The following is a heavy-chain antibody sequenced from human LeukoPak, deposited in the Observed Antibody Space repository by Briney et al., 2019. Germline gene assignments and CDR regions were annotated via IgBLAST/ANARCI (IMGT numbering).Heavy chain of an antibody. CDR2: IKQDGSDK. Sequence: WGGLTLSCAASGFTFSSYWMTWVRQAAGKGLEWVANIKQDGSDKYYVDSVKGRFTIFRDNAKNSLSLQRNSLRAEDTAVYYCARDRPDYYYDSGSYYNTYWGQGTLVTVSS. J-gene: IGHJ4*02. D-gene: IGHD3-10*01. CDR1: GFTFSSYW. CDR3: ARDRPDYYYDSGSYYNTY. V-gene: IGHV3-7*05.